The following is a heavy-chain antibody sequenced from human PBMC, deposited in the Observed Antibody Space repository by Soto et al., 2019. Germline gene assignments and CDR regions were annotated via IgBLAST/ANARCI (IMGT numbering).Heavy chain of an antibody. Sequence: GGSLRLSCAASGFTFSNXWMSWVRQAPGKGLELVGRIKSKTDGGTTDYAAPVKGRFTISRDDSKNTLYLQMHSLKTEDTAVYYYTTDSWIQLWGLSYHYYGMDVWGQGTXVTVSS. J-gene: IGHJ6*02. V-gene: IGHV3-15*01. D-gene: IGHD5-18*01. CDR3: TTDSWIQLWGLSYHYYGMDV. CDR1: GFTFSNXW. CDR2: IKSKTDGGTT.